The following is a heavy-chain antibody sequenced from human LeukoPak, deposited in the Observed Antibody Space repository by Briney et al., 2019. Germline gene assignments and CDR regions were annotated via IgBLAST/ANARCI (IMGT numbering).Heavy chain of an antibody. J-gene: IGHJ4*02. CDR1: GFTFRSFV. D-gene: IGHD3-10*01. V-gene: IGHV3-30*04. CDR3: SKERPEEYYASGSYLVD. CDR2: ISYEDGSNK. Sequence: GRSLRLSCAASGFTFRSFVMHWVRQAPGQGLEWVAAISYEDGSNKYYADSVKGRFTISRDNSKYTVYLEMNSLRVEDTAMYYCSKERPEEYYASGSYLVDWGQGNLVTVSS.